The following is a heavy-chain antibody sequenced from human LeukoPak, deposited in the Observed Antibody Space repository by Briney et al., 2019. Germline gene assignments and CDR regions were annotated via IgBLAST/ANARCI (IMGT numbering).Heavy chain of an antibody. Sequence: PSETLSLTCTVSGGSISSSSYYWGWIRQPPGKGLEWIGEINHSGSTNYNPSLKSRVSISVVTSKNQFSLKLSSVTAADTAVYYCARQREGYFDLWGRGTRVTVSS. V-gene: IGHV4-39*01. J-gene: IGHJ2*01. CDR3: ARQREGYFDL. CDR1: GGSISSSSYY. CDR2: INHSGST.